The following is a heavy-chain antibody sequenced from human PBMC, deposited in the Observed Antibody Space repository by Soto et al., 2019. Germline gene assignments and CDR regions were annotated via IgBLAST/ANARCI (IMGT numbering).Heavy chain of an antibody. D-gene: IGHD4-17*01. CDR1: GFTFSSYA. V-gene: IGHV3-30-3*01. CDR3: ARAGHYGGNNY. J-gene: IGHJ4*02. Sequence: GGSLRLSCAASGFTFSSYAMHWVRQAPGKGLEWVAVISYDGSNKYYADSVKGRFTISRDNSKNTLYLQMNSLRAEDTAVYYCARAGHYGGNNYWGQGTLVTVSS. CDR2: ISYDGSNK.